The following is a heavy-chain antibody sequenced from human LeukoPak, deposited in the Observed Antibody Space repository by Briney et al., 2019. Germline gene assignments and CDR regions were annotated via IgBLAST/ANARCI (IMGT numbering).Heavy chain of an antibody. J-gene: IGHJ4*02. V-gene: IGHV1-69*13. CDR1: GGTFSSYA. CDR3: ARETLDESTLLEWLPRPLDY. D-gene: IGHD3-3*01. Sequence: AASVKVSCKASGGTFSSYAISWVRQAPGQGLEWMGGIIPIFGTANYAQKFQGRVTITADESASTAYMELSSLRSEDTAVYYCARETLDESTLLEWLPRPLDYWGQGTLVTVSS. CDR2: IIPIFGTA.